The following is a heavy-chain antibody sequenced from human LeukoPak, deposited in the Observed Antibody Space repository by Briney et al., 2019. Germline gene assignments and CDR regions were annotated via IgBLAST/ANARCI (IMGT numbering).Heavy chain of an antibody. CDR3: AKGNGYSYGRYYFDY. Sequence: PGGSLRLSCAASGFTFSGYAMGWVRKAPGKGLKWFSAITASGGNTYYADSVKGRFTISRDNSKNTLYLQVNSLRAEDTAVYYCAKGNGYSYGRYYFDYWGQGTLVTVSS. CDR2: ITASGGNT. D-gene: IGHD5-18*01. J-gene: IGHJ4*02. V-gene: IGHV3-23*01. CDR1: GFTFSGYA.